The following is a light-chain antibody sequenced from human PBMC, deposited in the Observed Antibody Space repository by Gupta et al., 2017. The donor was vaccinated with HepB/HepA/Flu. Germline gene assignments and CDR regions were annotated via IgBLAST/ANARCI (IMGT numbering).Light chain of an antibody. CDR2: AAS. Sequence: DIQMTQSPSSLSASVGDRLTITCRASQSILTYLNWYQQKPGEAPKVLIYAASYLQSGVPSRFSGRGSGTDFTLTISSLQPEDSATYYCQQSYSTPCSFGRGTQLVIK. CDR3: QQSYSTPCS. J-gene: IGKJ2*04. CDR1: QSILTY. V-gene: IGKV1-39*01.